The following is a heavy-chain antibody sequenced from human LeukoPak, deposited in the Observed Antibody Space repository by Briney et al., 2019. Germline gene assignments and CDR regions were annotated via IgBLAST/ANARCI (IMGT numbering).Heavy chain of an antibody. CDR2: IIPILGIA. D-gene: IGHD3-10*01. Sequence: ASVKVSCKASGGTFSSYAISWVRQAPGQGLEWMGRIIPILGIANYAQKFQGRVTITADKSTSTAYMELSSLRSEDTAVYYCARVRKGSWFGESRDRWFDPWGQGTLVTVSS. J-gene: IGHJ5*02. CDR3: ARVRKGSWFGESRDRWFDP. CDR1: GGTFSSYA. V-gene: IGHV1-69*04.